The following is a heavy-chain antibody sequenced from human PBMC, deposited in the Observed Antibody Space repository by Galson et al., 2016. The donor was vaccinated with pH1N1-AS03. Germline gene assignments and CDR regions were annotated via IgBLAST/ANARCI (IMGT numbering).Heavy chain of an antibody. J-gene: IGHJ4*02. CDR2: IFASGET. Sequence: CTVPGGSMNNYYWSWVRQPAGQGLEWIGRIFASGETYYNPSLTSRVSFSVDTSKNQFSLWLGAMTAADTAMYYCAREGYYSDNNGYPLFDYWGQGSLVTVSS. D-gene: IGHD3-22*01. CDR3: AREGYYSDNNGYPLFDY. V-gene: IGHV4-4*07. CDR1: GGSMNNYY.